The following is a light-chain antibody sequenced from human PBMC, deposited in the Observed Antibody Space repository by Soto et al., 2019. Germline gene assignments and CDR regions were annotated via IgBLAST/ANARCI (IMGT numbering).Light chain of an antibody. CDR1: NIGSKS. J-gene: IGLJ1*01. V-gene: IGLV3-21*02. CDR2: DDS. Sequence: SYELTQPPSVSVAPGQTASITCGGNNIGSKSVHWYQQKAGQAPVLVVYDDSDRPSGIPARFSGSNSGKTATLTISRVEAGDEADYYCGSWDSSLSAYVFGTGTKLTVL. CDR3: GSWDSSLSAYV.